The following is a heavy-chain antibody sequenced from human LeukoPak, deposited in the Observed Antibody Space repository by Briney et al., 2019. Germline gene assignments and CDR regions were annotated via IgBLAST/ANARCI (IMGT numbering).Heavy chain of an antibody. V-gene: IGHV3-7*04. J-gene: IGHJ3*01. D-gene: IGHD3-16*01. CDR3: ARIMITAGPWVDV. CDR2: INQNGGEK. Sequence: PGGSLRLSCAASGFTFSTYWMTWVRQAPGKGLEWVASINQNGGEKYYVDSVKGRFTISRDNAKNSLYLQMNSLRAEDTAVYYCARIMITAGPWVDVWGQGTMVTVSS. CDR1: GFTFSTYW.